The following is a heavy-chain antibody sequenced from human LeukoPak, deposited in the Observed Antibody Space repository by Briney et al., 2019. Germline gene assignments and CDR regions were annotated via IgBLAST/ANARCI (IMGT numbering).Heavy chain of an antibody. V-gene: IGHV4-34*01. CDR1: GGSFSGYY. CDR2: INHSGST. D-gene: IGHD5-12*01. J-gene: IGHJ5*02. CDR3: ARLAGYGGLAWFDP. Sequence: PSETLSLTCAVYGGSFSGYYWSWIRQPPGKGLEWIGEINHSGSTNYNPSLKSRDTISVDTSKNQFSLKLSSVTAADTAVYYCARLAGYGGLAWFDPWGQGTLVTVSS.